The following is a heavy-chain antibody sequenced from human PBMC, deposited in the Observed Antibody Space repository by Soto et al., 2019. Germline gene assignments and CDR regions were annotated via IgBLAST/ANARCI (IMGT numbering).Heavy chain of an antibody. CDR1: GGIFTNNA. D-gene: IGHD2-15*01. J-gene: IGHJ6*02. Sequence: VQVVQSGAEVKKPGSSVKVSCKVSGGIFTNNAISWVRQAPGQGLEWLGGVIPLFDTAYYAQIFRGRLRISADGATTTAYMELSGLTSADTAVYFCATGGQNDGYNFYHGMDVWGQGTTVTVS. CDR3: ATGGQNDGYNFYHGMDV. CDR2: VIPLFDTA. V-gene: IGHV1-69*01.